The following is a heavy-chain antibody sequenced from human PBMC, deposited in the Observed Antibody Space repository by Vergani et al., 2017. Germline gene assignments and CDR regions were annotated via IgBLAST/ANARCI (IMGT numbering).Heavy chain of an antibody. CDR3: ARWSYSSGFAY. Sequence: EVQLVESGGGLVKPGGSLRLSCAASGFTFSIYSMNWVRHAPGKGLEWVSSISSSSSYISYAASVKGRFTISRDNAKNSLYLQMNSLRAEDTAVYYCARWSYSSGFAYWGQGTLVTVSS. V-gene: IGHV3-21*01. D-gene: IGHD3-22*01. CDR2: ISSSSSYI. CDR1: GFTFSIYS. J-gene: IGHJ4*02.